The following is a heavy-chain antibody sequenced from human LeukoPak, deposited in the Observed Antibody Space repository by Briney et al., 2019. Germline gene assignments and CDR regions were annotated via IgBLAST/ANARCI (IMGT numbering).Heavy chain of an antibody. CDR2: IYYSGST. V-gene: IGHV4-59*01. D-gene: IGHD3-9*01. CDR1: GGSISSYY. CDR3: ARDLPGAILTDAFDI. Sequence: SETLSLTCTVSGGSISSYYWSWIRQPPGKGLEWIGYIYYSGSTNYNPSLKSRVTISVVTSKNQFSLKLSSVTAADTAVYYCARDLPGAILTDAFDIWGQGTMVTVSS. J-gene: IGHJ3*02.